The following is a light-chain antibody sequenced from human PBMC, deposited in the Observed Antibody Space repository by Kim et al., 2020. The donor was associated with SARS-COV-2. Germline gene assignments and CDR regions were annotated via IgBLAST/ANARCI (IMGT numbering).Light chain of an antibody. CDR2: QYT. J-gene: IGLJ2*01. CDR1: TLGDEY. V-gene: IGLV3-1*01. CDR3: QAWDSSTVV. Sequence: SVPPGRTAGVTWSGDTLGDEYASWDRTRPGPSPVLVIYQYTKRPSGIPERFSGSNSGNTATLPIRGTQAMDEADYYCQAWDSSTVVFGGGTQLTVL.